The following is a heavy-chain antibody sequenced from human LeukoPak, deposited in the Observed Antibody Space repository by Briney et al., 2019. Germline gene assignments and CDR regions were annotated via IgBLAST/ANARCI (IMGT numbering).Heavy chain of an antibody. CDR1: GYSISSGYY. V-gene: IGHV4-38-2*02. D-gene: IGHD4-17*01. Sequence: PSETLSLTCTVSGYSISSGYYWGWIRQPPGKGLEWIGSIYHSGSTYYNPSLKSRVTISVDTSKNQFSLKLSSVTAADTAIYYCAAMTTVTMYSYFFDSWGQGTLLTVSS. J-gene: IGHJ4*02. CDR3: AAMTTVTMYSYFFDS. CDR2: IYHSGST.